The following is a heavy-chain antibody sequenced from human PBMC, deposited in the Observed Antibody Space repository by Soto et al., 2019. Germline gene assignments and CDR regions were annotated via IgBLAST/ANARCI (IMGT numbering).Heavy chain of an antibody. Sequence: ASVKVSCKASGFTFTSSAVQWVRQARGQRLEWIGWIVVGSGNTNYAQKFQDRVTITADMSTSTAYMELSSLRSEDTAVYYCARDRNIAARLSLDYWGQGTLVTVSS. D-gene: IGHD6-6*01. CDR3: ARDRNIAARLSLDY. J-gene: IGHJ4*02. CDR1: GFTFTSSA. CDR2: IVVGSGNT. V-gene: IGHV1-58*01.